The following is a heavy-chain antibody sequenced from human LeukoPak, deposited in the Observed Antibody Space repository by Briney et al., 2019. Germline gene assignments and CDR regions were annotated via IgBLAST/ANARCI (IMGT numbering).Heavy chain of an antibody. CDR3: AREKSGYDGVRWFDP. CDR2: IYHSGST. D-gene: IGHD5-12*01. CDR1: GVSISSGGYS. Sequence: SETLSLTCAVSGVSISSGGYSWSWIRQPPGKGLEWIGYIYHSGSTYYNPSLKSRVTISVDRSKNQFSLKLSSVTAADTAVYYCAREKSGYDGVRWFDPWGQGTLVTVSS. J-gene: IGHJ5*02. V-gene: IGHV4-30-2*01.